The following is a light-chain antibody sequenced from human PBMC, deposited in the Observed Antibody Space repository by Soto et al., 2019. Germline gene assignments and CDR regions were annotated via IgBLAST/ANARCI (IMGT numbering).Light chain of an antibody. CDR1: GSDVGGYTY. CDR3: TSYAGSNTYV. V-gene: IGLV2-8*01. J-gene: IGLJ1*01. CDR2: EVN. Sequence: QSALTQPPSASGSPGQSVTISCTGSGSDVGGYTYVSWYQQHPDKAPKLLIYEVNKRPSGVPDRFTGSKSGNTASLTVSGLQAEDEADYYCTSYAGSNTYVFGTGTKLTVL.